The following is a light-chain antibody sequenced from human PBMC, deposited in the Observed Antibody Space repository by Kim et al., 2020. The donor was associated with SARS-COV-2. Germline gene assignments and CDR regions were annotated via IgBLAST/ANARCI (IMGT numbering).Light chain of an antibody. J-gene: IGKJ5*01. CDR1: QDISND. CDR3: LQHNSYPLT. V-gene: IGKV1-17*01. Sequence: ASVGDRVTITCRASQDISNDLGWYQQKPGRAPRRLIYGASSLQSGVPSRFSGSGSGTEFTLTISSLQPEDFATYYCLQHNSYPLTFGEGTRLEIK. CDR2: GAS.